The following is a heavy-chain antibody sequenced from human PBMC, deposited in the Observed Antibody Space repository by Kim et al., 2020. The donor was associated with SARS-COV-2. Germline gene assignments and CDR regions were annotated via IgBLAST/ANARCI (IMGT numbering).Heavy chain of an antibody. Sequence: GGSLRLSCAASGFTFDDYAMHWVRQAPGKGLEWVSGISWNSGSIGYADSVKGRFTISRDNAKNSLYLQMNSLRAEDTALYYCAKNRAGDLSRGAFDIWGQGTMVTVSS. CDR3: AKNRAGDLSRGAFDI. J-gene: IGHJ3*02. V-gene: IGHV3-9*01. CDR1: GFTFDDYA. D-gene: IGHD3-16*02. CDR2: ISWNSGSI.